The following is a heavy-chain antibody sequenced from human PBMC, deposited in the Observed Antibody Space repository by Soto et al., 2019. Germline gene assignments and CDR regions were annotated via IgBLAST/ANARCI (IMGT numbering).Heavy chain of an antibody. J-gene: IGHJ5*02. CDR1: GFTFSSYW. V-gene: IGHV3-74*01. D-gene: IGHD3-10*01. Sequence: EVQLVESGGGLVQPGGSLRLSCAASGFTFSSYWMHWARQAPGKGLVWVSRIHSDGSSTSYADSVKGRFTISRDNAKNTLQLQMNSLRAEDTAVYYCARGVEVRFGDPNWLVPWGQGTLVTVSS. CDR2: IHSDGSST. CDR3: ARGVEVRFGDPNWLVP.